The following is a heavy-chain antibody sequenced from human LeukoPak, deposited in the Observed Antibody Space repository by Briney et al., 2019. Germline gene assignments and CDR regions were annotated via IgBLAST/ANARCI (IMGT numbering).Heavy chain of an antibody. CDR2: ISSSGSSI. CDR3: ARDPGGEQLARVCDY. D-gene: IGHD6-6*01. J-gene: IGHJ4*02. CDR1: GYTFSDFY. V-gene: IGHV3-11*01. Sequence: GGSLRLSCAASGYTFSDFYMSWIRQAPGKGLKWISYISSSGSSIYYADSVKGRFTISRDNAKNSLYLQMNSLRAEDTAVYYCARDPGGEQLARVCDYWGQGTLVTVSS.